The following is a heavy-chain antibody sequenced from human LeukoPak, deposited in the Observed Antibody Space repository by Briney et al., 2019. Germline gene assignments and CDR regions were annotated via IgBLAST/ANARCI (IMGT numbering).Heavy chain of an antibody. Sequence: GGSLRLSCAASGFTFSSYAMSWVRQAPGKGLEWVSAISGSGGSTYYADSVKGRFTISRDNSKNTVFLQMNSLTTEDTALFYCARDGRNDYGGFIDYWGQGTLVTVSS. D-gene: IGHD4-17*01. V-gene: IGHV3-23*01. CDR3: ARDGRNDYGGFIDY. CDR1: GFTFSSYA. CDR2: ISGSGGST. J-gene: IGHJ4*02.